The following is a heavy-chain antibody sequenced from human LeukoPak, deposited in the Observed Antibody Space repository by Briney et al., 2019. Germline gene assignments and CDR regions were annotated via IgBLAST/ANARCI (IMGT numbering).Heavy chain of an antibody. CDR2: IKEDESDE. D-gene: IGHD1-1*01. Sequence: GGSLRLSCEASGFTFSSYWMSWVRQAPGKGLEWVAHIKEDESDEYYVDSVRGRFTASRDNAKNSVSLQMNSLRVEDTAVYYCARWRGRQSEFDYWGQGTLVTVSS. CDR1: GFTFSSYW. J-gene: IGHJ4*02. V-gene: IGHV3-7*01. CDR3: ARWRGRQSEFDY.